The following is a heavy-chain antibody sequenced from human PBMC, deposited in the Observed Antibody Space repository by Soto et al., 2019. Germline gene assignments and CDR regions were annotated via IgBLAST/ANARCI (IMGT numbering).Heavy chain of an antibody. CDR2: ISYDGSNK. CDR3: AKDLRITIFGVVNPYYYHGVDV. D-gene: IGHD3-3*01. J-gene: IGHJ6*02. V-gene: IGHV3-30*18. Sequence: GGSLRLSCAASGFTFSDHGMHWVRQAPGKGLEWVAVISYDGSNKKYVDSVKGRFSISRDNSKNTLYLQMSSLGAEDTAVYYCAKDLRITIFGVVNPYYYHGVDVWGRGTTVTISS. CDR1: GFTFSDHG.